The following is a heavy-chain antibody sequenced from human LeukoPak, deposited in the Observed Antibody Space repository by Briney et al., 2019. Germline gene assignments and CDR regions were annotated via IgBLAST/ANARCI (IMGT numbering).Heavy chain of an antibody. CDR2: ISSSGNNI. V-gene: IGHV3-11*04. D-gene: IGHD3-10*01. J-gene: IGHJ4*02. Sequence: GGSLRLSCAASGFIFSDYYMSWIRQAPGKGLEWVSYISSSGNNIYYTDSVKGRFTISRDNAKNSLNLQMNSLRAEDTAVYYCARDWAGGPHDYWGQGTLVTVSS. CDR1: GFIFSDYY. CDR3: ARDWAGGPHDY.